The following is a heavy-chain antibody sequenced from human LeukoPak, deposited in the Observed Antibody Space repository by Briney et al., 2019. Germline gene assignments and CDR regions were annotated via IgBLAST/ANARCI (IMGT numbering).Heavy chain of an antibody. D-gene: IGHD5-12*01. J-gene: IGHJ4*02. Sequence: ASVKVSCKASGYTFTGYYMHWVRQAPGQGLEWMGWINPNTGGTNYVQKCQGRVTMTRDTSINTAYMELSRLGSDDTAVYYCARGGAGSGYGFDYWGQGTLVTASS. CDR1: GYTFTGYY. CDR2: INPNTGGT. V-gene: IGHV1-2*02. CDR3: ARGGAGSGYGFDY.